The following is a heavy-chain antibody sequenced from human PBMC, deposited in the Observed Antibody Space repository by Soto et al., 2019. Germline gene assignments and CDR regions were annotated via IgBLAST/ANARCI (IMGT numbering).Heavy chain of an antibody. CDR2: IDPSDSYT. CDR1: GYSFTSYW. CDR3: ARHSSSWYLYYYYGMDV. J-gene: IGHJ6*02. Sequence: GEPLKISCKGSGYSFTSYWISWVRQMPGKGLEWMGRIDPSDSYTNYSPSFQGHVTISADKSISTAYLQWSSLKASDTAMYYCARHSSSWYLYYYYGMDVWGQGTTVTVSS. D-gene: IGHD6-13*01. V-gene: IGHV5-10-1*01.